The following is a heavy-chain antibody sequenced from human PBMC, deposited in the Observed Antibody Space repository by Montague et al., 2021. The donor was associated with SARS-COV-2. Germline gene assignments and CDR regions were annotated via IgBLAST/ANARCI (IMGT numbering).Heavy chain of an antibody. CDR1: GDSITSDVSY. J-gene: IGHJ4*02. CDR2: IYTTGST. CDR3: ARDDFRWDFDC. Sequence: TLSLTCTVSGDSITSDVSYWSWIRQPAGKGLEWIGRIYTTGSTNYNPSLKSRLTISLDMSKNQFSLKLSSVTAADTAVYYCARDDFRWDFDCWGQGTLVTVFS. D-gene: IGHD2/OR15-2a*01. V-gene: IGHV4-61*02.